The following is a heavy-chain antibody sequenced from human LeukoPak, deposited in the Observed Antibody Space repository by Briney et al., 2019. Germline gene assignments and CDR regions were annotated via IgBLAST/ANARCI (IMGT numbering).Heavy chain of an antibody. CDR1: GYSFTNYW. J-gene: IGHJ4*02. D-gene: IGHD4-11*01. Sequence: GESLKISCKGSGYSFTNYWIGWVRQMPGKGLEWMGIIYPGDSDTRYSPSFQGQVTISADKSISTAYLQWSGLEASDTAMYYCARRGYSNYVPFDYWGQGTLVTVSS. CDR2: IYPGDSDT. CDR3: ARRGYSNYVPFDY. V-gene: IGHV5-51*01.